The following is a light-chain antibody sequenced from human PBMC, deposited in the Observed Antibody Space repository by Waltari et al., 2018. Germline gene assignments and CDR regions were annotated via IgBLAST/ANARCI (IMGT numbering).Light chain of an antibody. J-gene: IGKJ3*01. Sequence: EIVLTQSPATLSLSPGERAVLSCRASQSFNNYLAWYQQKPGQAPRLLIYDASTSATGIAARFSGSGSGTDFTLTISSLEPEDSAVYYCQERSDWRGLTFGPGTKVDIK. CDR2: DAS. CDR1: QSFNNY. CDR3: QERSDWRGLT. V-gene: IGKV3-11*01.